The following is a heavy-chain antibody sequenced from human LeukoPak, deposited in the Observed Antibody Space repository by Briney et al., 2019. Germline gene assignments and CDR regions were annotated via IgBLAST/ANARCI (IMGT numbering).Heavy chain of an antibody. D-gene: IGHD2-21*02. J-gene: IGHJ6*03. V-gene: IGHV4-39*01. CDR2: VYYRGTT. CDR1: GDSISRSNYY. Sequence: KSSETLSLTCTVSGDSISRSNYYWGWIRQSPEKGLEWIGNVYYRGTTFYSPSLKSRVTISVDPSKNQFYLALNSVAAADTAVYYCVTLVSGATAILPPYYFYMDVWGKGTTVTVTS. CDR3: VTLVSGATAILPPYYFYMDV.